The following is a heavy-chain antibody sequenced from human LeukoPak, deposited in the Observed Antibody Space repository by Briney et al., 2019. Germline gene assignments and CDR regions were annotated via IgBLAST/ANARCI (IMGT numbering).Heavy chain of an antibody. V-gene: IGHV3-74*01. CDR3: ARAGYXXFDX. Sequence: PGGSLRLSCEASGFTFSSSGMHWVRQAPGKGLVWVSRINSDESTTNYAESVKGRFTISRDNAKNTLYLQMNSLRVEDTAVYYCARAGYXXFDXXXQGXLVTV. CDR2: INSDESTT. J-gene: IGHJ4*02. CDR1: GFTFSSSG. D-gene: IGHD3-22*01.